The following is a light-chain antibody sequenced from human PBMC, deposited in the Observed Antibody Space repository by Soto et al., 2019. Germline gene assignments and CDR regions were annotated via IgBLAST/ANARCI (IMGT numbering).Light chain of an antibody. V-gene: IGKV3-15*01. CDR2: GAS. Sequence: VMTQSPASLSVSPGERATLSCRASESVSSNLAWYQQKPGQGPRLLIYGASTRATGIPARFSGSGSGTDFTLTISSLEPEDFAVYYCQQYQSLTFGGGTKVDI. CDR3: QQYQSLT. CDR1: ESVSSN. J-gene: IGKJ4*01.